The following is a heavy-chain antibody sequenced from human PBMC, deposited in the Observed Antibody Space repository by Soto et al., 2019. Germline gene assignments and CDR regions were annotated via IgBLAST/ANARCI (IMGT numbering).Heavy chain of an antibody. J-gene: IGHJ4*02. Sequence: QVQLQESGPGLVKPSQTLSLTCTVSGGSINSGGYCWSWIRQHPGKGLDWIGCISYGGSTSYNPSLQSRVPISVHTSKNQFSLKLTSVTAADTAVYYCSRGILVWGQGALITVSS. CDR2: ISYGGST. CDR1: GGSINSGGYC. V-gene: IGHV4-31*03. CDR3: SRGILV. D-gene: IGHD3-16*01.